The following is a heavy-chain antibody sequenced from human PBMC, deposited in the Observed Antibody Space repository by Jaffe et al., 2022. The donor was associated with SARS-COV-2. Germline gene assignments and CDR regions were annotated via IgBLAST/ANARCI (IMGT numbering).Heavy chain of an antibody. Sequence: EVQLVESGGGLVQPGGSLKLSCAASGFTFSGSAMHWVRQASGKGLEWVGRIRSKANSYATAYAASVKGRFTISRDDSKNTAYLQMNSLKTEDTAVYYCTSRTYGSGSSNLDYWGQGTLVTVSS. D-gene: IGHD3-10*01. CDR3: TSRTYGSGSSNLDY. CDR2: IRSKANSYAT. CDR1: GFTFSGSA. V-gene: IGHV3-73*01. J-gene: IGHJ4*02.